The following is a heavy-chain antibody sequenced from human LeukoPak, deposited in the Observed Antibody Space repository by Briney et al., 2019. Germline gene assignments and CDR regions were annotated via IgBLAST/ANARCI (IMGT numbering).Heavy chain of an antibody. CDR2: IYYSGST. V-gene: IGHV4-39*07. CDR1: GVSISSSSYY. CDR3: ARVYYSNSYDYWYFDL. Sequence: IPSETLSLTCTVSGVSISSSSYYWGWIRQPPGKGLEWIVSIYYSGSTYYNPSLKSRVTISVDTSKNQFSLKLTSVTAADTAVYYCARVYYSNSYDYWYFDLWGRGTLVTVSS. J-gene: IGHJ2*01. D-gene: IGHD6-13*01.